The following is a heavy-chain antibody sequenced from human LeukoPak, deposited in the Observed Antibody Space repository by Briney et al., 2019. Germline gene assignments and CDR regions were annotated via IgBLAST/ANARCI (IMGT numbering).Heavy chain of an antibody. J-gene: IGHJ4*02. Sequence: PGGSLRLSCEVSGFTFKIAWMGWVRQAPGKRPEWLGLIKSKTDGGNTDDGTTDYAAPVKGRFTISRDDSKNTLYLQMNSLKTEDTAVYHCTTNLAFYHSSGYPYWGQGTLVTVSS. CDR3: TTNLAFYHSSGYPY. CDR2: IKSKTDGGNTDDGTT. V-gene: IGHV3-15*01. D-gene: IGHD3-22*01. CDR1: GFTFKIAW.